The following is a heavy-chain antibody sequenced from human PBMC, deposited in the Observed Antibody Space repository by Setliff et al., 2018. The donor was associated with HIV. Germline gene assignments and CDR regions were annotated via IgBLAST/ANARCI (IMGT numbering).Heavy chain of an antibody. V-gene: IGHV1-69*06. Sequence: GASVKVSCKASGYTFTSYGISWVRQAPGQGLEWMGRIIPMFGTTNYAQKFQGRVTITAERSPTTASMVLSSLRSEDTAVYYCARDFVEGIAVTNWFDPWGQGTLVTVSS. D-gene: IGHD6-19*01. CDR3: ARDFVEGIAVTNWFDP. J-gene: IGHJ5*02. CDR2: IIPMFGTT. CDR1: GYTFTSYG.